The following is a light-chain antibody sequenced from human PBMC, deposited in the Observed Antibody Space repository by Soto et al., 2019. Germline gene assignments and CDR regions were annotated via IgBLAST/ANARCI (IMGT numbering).Light chain of an antibody. J-gene: IGLJ2*01. CDR3: CSYAGSYTLV. CDR1: SSDVGGYNY. Sequence: QSALTQPRSVSGSPGQSVTISCTGTSSDVGGYNYVSWYQQHPGKAPKLMIYDVSKRPSGVPDRFSGSKSGNTASLTISGRQAEDEADYYGCSYAGSYTLVFGGGPKVTVL. CDR2: DVS. V-gene: IGLV2-11*01.